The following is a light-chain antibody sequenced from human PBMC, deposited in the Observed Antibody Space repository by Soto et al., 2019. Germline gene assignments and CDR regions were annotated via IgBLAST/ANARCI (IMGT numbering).Light chain of an antibody. CDR3: QHCNSYSEA. CDR2: KAS. Sequence: DIQMTQSPSTLSGSVGDRVTITCRASQTISSWLAWYQQKPGKAPKLLIYKASTLKSGVPSRFSGSGSGTEFTLAISSLQPDDFATDCCQHCNSYSEAFGQGTKVELK. V-gene: IGKV1-5*03. CDR1: QTISSW. J-gene: IGKJ1*01.